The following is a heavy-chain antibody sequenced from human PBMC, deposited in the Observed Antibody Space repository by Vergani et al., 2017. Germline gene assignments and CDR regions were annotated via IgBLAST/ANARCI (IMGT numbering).Heavy chain of an antibody. V-gene: IGHV1-46*01. CDR3: ARDKISVFGAPNWYFDL. Sequence: QVQLVQSGAEVKKPGASVKVSCKASGYTFTSYYMHWVRQAPGQGLEWMGIINPSGGSTSYAQKFQGRVTMTRDTSTSTVYMELRSLGSEDTAVYYCARDKISVFGAPNWYFDLWGRGTLVTVSS. CDR1: GYTFTSYY. CDR2: INPSGGST. D-gene: IGHD3-3*01. J-gene: IGHJ2*01.